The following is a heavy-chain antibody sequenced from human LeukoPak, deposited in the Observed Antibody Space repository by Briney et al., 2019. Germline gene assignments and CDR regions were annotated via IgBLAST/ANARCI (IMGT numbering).Heavy chain of an antibody. CDR2: IYHSGST. D-gene: IGHD3-9*01. J-gene: IGHJ3*02. CDR1: GYSISSGYY. CDR3: ARVYYDILTGERFDI. V-gene: IGHV4-38-2*02. Sequence: SETLSLTCTVSGYSISSGYYWGWIRQPPGKGLEWIGSIYHSGSTYYNPSLKSRVTISVDTSKNQFSLKLSSVTAADTAVYYRARVYYDILTGERFDIWGQGTMVTVSS.